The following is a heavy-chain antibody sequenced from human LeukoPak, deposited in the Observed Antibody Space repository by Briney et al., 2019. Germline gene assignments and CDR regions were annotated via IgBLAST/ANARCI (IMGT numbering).Heavy chain of an antibody. CDR2: ISSSGSTI. CDR1: EFTFTHYT. J-gene: IGHJ4*02. Sequence: GGSLRLSCEASEFTFTHYTMNWVRQAPGKGLEWVSYISSSGSTIYYADSVKGRFTISRDNARNSLYLQMNSLRAEDTAVYYCARLDYYGSGSYFDYWGQGTLVTVSS. D-gene: IGHD3-10*01. CDR3: ARLDYYGSGSYFDY. V-gene: IGHV3-48*04.